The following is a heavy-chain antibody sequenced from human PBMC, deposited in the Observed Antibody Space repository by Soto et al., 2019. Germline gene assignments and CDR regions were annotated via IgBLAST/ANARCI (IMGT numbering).Heavy chain of an antibody. CDR2: ISGSGADT. CDR1: GFIFSNYA. CDR3: AKDTGRGGGSVFDY. D-gene: IGHD2-15*01. J-gene: IGHJ4*02. V-gene: IGHV3-23*01. Sequence: GGSLRLSCAPSGFIFSNYAMSWVRQARGKGLELVSAISGSGADTYYTESVKGRFTISRDNFKNTLYLQMNSLRAEDTAVYYCAKDTGRGGGSVFDYWGQGTLVTVYS.